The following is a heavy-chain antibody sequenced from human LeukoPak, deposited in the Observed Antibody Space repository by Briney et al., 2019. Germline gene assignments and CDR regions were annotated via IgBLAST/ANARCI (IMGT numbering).Heavy chain of an antibody. Sequence: SETLSLTCTVSGGSISSYYWSWIRQPPGKGLEWIGYIYYSGSTNYNPSLKSRVTISVDTSKNQFSLKLSSVTAADTAVYYCARGVVTAEDAFDIWGQGTMVTVSS. CDR1: GGSISSYY. V-gene: IGHV4-59*01. D-gene: IGHD2-21*02. CDR2: IYYSGST. CDR3: ARGVVTAEDAFDI. J-gene: IGHJ3*02.